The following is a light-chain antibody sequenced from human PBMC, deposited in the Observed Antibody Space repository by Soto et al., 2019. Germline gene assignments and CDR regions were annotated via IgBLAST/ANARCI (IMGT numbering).Light chain of an antibody. CDR1: QSVLYSSNNKNY. J-gene: IGKJ1*01. V-gene: IGKV4-1*01. CDR3: QQYYSTPPT. CDR2: WAS. Sequence: DIVMTQSPDSLAVSLGGRATINCKSSQSVLYSSNNKNYLAWYQQKPGQPPKLLIYWASTRESGVPARFSGSGSGTDFTLTISSLQAEDVAVYYCQQYYSTPPTFGQGTKVEIK.